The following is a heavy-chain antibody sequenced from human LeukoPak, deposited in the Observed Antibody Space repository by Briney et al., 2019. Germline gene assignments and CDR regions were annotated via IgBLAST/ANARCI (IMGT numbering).Heavy chain of an antibody. V-gene: IGHV4-59*12. CDR1: GGSISNYY. Sequence: PSETLSLTCTVSGGSISNYYWSWIRQPPGKGLEWIGYIYYSGSTNYNPSLKSRVTISVDTSKNQFSLKLSSVTAADTAVYYCSRDLGVPAAKYYYYYYYMDVWGKGTTVTVSS. CDR2: IYYSGST. D-gene: IGHD2-2*01. J-gene: IGHJ6*03. CDR3: SRDLGVPAAKYYYYYYYMDV.